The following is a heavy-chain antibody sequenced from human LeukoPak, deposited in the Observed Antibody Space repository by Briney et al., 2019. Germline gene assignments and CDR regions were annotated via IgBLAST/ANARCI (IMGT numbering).Heavy chain of an antibody. CDR1: GGSISSSSYY. D-gene: IGHD3-10*01. J-gene: IGHJ4*02. CDR2: IFYSGST. CDR3: ARADMVRGVFDS. V-gene: IGHV4-39*07. Sequence: SETLSLTCTVSGGSISSSSYYWGWIRQPPGKGLEWIGSIFYSGSTYYNPSLQSRVTISVDTSKNQFSLKLSSVTAADTAVYYCARADMVRGVFDSWGQGTLLTVSS.